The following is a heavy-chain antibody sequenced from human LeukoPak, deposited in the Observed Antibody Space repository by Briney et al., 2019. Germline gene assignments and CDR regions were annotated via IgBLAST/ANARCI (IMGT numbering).Heavy chain of an antibody. Sequence: GGSLRLSCAASGFIFSTYSMNWVRQAPGKGLEWVSSISSSSTYIYYADSVKGRFTISRDNSKNTLYLQMNSLRTEDTAVYYCAKVRWDNSGWYYLDSWGQGTLVTVSS. CDR3: AKVRWDNSGWYYLDS. CDR1: GFIFSTYS. V-gene: IGHV3-21*01. CDR2: ISSSSTYI. D-gene: IGHD6-19*01. J-gene: IGHJ4*02.